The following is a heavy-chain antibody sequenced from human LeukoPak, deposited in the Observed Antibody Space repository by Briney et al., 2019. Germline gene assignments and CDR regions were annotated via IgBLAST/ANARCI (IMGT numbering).Heavy chain of an antibody. Sequence: GGSLRLSCVASTLTIGDYGMSWVRQAPGKGLEWVSGIDWSGDATSYSDFVKGRFTISRDDAKNSLYLQMTSLRAEDTAVYYCARDLSASWYSLGYWGQGTLVTVSS. J-gene: IGHJ4*02. D-gene: IGHD6-13*01. CDR2: IDWSGDAT. CDR1: TLTIGDYG. CDR3: ARDLSASWYSLGY. V-gene: IGHV3-20*04.